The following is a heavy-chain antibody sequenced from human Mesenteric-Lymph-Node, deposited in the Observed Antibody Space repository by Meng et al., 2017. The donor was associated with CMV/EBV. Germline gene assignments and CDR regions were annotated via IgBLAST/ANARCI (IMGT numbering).Heavy chain of an antibody. Sequence: GGSLRLSCAGSGFTFSSYWMSWVRQAPGKGLEWVANIKQDGSEKYYVDSVKGRFTISRDNAKSSLFLQMNSLRGDDTAVYYCIMSQYYSTASYWGRGTLVTVSS. J-gene: IGHJ4*02. CDR3: IMSQYYSTASY. CDR2: IKQDGSEK. D-gene: IGHD6-6*01. V-gene: IGHV3-7*01. CDR1: GFTFSSYW.